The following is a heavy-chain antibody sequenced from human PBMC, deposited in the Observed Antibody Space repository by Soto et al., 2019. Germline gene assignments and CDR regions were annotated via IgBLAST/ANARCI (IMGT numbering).Heavy chain of an antibody. D-gene: IGHD6-19*01. V-gene: IGHV3-66*01. CDR2: IYSGGST. CDR3: ARAHSSGWYYDAFDI. CDR1: GFTVSNNY. J-gene: IGHJ3*02. Sequence: SGFTVSNNYRSGVRQAPGKGLEWVSVIYSGGSTYYADSVKGRFTISRDNSKNMLYLQMNSLRAEDTAVHYCARAHSSGWYYDAFDIWGQGTMVTVSS.